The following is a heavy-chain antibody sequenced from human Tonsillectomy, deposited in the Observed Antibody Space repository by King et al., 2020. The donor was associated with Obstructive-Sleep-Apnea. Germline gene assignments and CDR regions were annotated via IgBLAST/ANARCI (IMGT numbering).Heavy chain of an antibody. CDR2: IKQDGREK. CDR3: ARPQQKYYYDSSGYRIGSFDY. J-gene: IGHJ4*02. V-gene: IGHV3-7*03. CDR1: GFTFSSYW. Sequence: VQLVESGGGLVQPGGSLRLSCAASGFTFSSYWMSWVRQAPGKGLEWVANIKQDGREKYYVDSVKGRLTISRDNTKNSLYLQMNSLRSEDTAVYYCARPQQKYYYDSSGYRIGSFDYWGQGTLVTVSS. D-gene: IGHD3-22*01.